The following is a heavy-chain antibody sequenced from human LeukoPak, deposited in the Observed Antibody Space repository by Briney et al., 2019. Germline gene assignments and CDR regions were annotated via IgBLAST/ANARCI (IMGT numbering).Heavy chain of an antibody. D-gene: IGHD6-13*01. Sequence: SETLSLTCAVYGGSFSDYYWTWIRQPPGKGLEWIGEINHSGGTSYNPALMSRVAVSVETPKGQSSLKLSSVSAADTAVYYCARVVTYTSSWYRYKYFDPWGQGTLVTVSS. J-gene: IGHJ5*02. CDR1: GGSFSDYY. CDR2: INHSGGT. CDR3: ARVVTYTSSWYRYKYFDP. V-gene: IGHV4-34*01.